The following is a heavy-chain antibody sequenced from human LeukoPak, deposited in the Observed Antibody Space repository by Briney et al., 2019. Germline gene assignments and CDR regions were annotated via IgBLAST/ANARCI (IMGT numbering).Heavy chain of an antibody. D-gene: IGHD2-8*02. J-gene: IGHJ6*04. CDR2: IYSGGST. V-gene: IGHV3-53*01. CDR3: ARDRVHACSSSTWGLWWCGMDV. Sequence: PGGSLRLSVAASGFTVSNNYMSGVGQAPGKGLDGIGVIYSGGSTYDADSVKGRWTFSRDNSKNALYLQMNSLRAEATAIYYCARDRVHACSSSTWGLWWCGMDVWGKGTTVSVSS. CDR1: GFTVSNNY.